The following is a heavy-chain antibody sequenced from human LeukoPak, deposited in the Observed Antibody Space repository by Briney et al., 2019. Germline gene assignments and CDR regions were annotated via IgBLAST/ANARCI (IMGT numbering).Heavy chain of an antibody. D-gene: IGHD2-15*01. V-gene: IGHV4-61*02. CDR1: GASISIGSFY. J-gene: IGHJ4*02. CDR3: AREGDSGYCSGGSCYGWRNLDY. CDR2: IYTSGST. Sequence: PSQTLSLTCTVSGASISIGSFYWSWIQQPAGKGLERIGRIYTSGSTNSSPSLNRRVTISVDTSKTQFSLKLSSVTAADTAVYYCAREGDSGYCSGGSCYGWRNLDYWGQGTLVTVSS.